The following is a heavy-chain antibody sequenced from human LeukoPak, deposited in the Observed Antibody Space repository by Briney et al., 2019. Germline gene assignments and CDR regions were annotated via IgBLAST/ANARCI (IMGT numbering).Heavy chain of an antibody. CDR3: VVVVEPPDSDGFDV. CDR2: INADGSTT. CDR1: GFTFGNSW. V-gene: IGHV3-74*01. D-gene: IGHD1-14*01. J-gene: IGHJ3*01. Sequence: PGGSLRLSCPASGFTFGNSWVHWVRQAPGKGLVWVSLINADGSTTTYADSVKGRFTISRDNARNTVSLQMNSLTIEDTAVYYCVVVVEPPDSDGFDVWGQGTMITVSS.